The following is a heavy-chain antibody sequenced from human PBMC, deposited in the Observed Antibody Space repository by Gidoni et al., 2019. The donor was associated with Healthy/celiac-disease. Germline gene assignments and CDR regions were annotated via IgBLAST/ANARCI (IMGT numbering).Heavy chain of an antibody. CDR3: ARGRSYDFWSGYYYYYGMDV. J-gene: IGHJ6*02. CDR2: INHSGST. Sequence: QVQLQQWGAGLLKPSETLSPTCAVYGGSFSGYYWSWIRQPPGKGLEWIGEINHSGSTNYNPSLKSRVTISVDTSKNQFSLKLSSVTAADTAVYYCARGRSYDFWSGYYYYYGMDVWGQGTTVTVSS. CDR1: GGSFSGYY. D-gene: IGHD3-3*01. V-gene: IGHV4-34*01.